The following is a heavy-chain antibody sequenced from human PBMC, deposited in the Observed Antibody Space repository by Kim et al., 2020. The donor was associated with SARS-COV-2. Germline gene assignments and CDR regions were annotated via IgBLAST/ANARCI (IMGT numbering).Heavy chain of an antibody. CDR1: GFTVSDNY. J-gene: IGHJ2*01. CDR3: ARDSEYSYARGRNYYFDL. D-gene: IGHD5-18*01. Sequence: GGSLRLSCAASGFTVSDNYMHWVRQAPGKGLDWVALIYSGGATTYEAAVKGRFIISKDNSKNKVYLQMNSMRAADTGVYYCARDSEYSYARGRNYYFDLWGRGTLVSVSS. CDR2: IYSGGAT. V-gene: IGHV3-53*01.